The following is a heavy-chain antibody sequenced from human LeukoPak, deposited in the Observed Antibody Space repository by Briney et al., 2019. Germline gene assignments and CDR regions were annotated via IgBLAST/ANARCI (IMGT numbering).Heavy chain of an antibody. D-gene: IGHD2/OR15-2a*01. V-gene: IGHV3-7*03. CDR2: IKQDGSDR. J-gene: IGHJ6*03. CDR1: GFTFSSHW. CDR3: AKDLTNYDVALLSYMDV. Sequence: PGGSLRLSCAASGFTFSSHWMSWVRQAPGKGLEWVANIKQDGSDRYYVDSVKGRFTISRDNSKNTLYLQMNSLRAEDTAVYYCAKDLTNYDVALLSYMDVWGKGTTVTVSS.